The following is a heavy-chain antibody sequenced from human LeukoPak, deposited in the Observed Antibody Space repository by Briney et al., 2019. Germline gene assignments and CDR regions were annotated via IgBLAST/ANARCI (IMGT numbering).Heavy chain of an antibody. CDR1: GFTFTSSA. D-gene: IGHD6-13*01. Sequence: SVKVSGKASGFTFTSSAVQWVRQARGQRLEWIGWIVVGSGNTNYAQKFQERVTITRDMSTSTAYMELSSLRSEDTAVYYCAADLTAAGTGDGYWGQGTLVTVSS. CDR2: IVVGSGNT. CDR3: AADLTAAGTGDGY. J-gene: IGHJ4*02. V-gene: IGHV1-58*01.